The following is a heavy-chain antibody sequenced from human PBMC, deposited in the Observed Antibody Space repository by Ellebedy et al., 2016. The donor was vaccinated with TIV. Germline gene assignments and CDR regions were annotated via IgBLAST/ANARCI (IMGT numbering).Heavy chain of an antibody. CDR3: ARGGGNEEDY. Sequence: ASVKVSCKASGYTFTTYNINWVRQATGQGLEWMGWMNANSGNTGYAQKFQGRVTMTKNTSISTAYMELSSLRSEDTAVYYCARGGGNEEDYWGQGTLVTVSS. CDR1: GYTFTTYN. V-gene: IGHV1-8*01. CDR2: MNANSGNT. D-gene: IGHD4-23*01. J-gene: IGHJ4*02.